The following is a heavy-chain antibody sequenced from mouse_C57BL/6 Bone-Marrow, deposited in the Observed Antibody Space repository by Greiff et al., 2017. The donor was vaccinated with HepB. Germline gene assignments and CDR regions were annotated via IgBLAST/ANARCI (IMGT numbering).Heavy chain of an antibody. D-gene: IGHD3-2*02. J-gene: IGHJ2*01. CDR2: IDPSDSYT. V-gene: IGHV1-50*01. Sequence: QVQLQQPGAELVKPGASVKLSCKASGYTFTSYWMQWVKQRPGQGLEWIGEIDPSDSYTNYNQKFKGKATLTVDTSSSTAYVQLSSLTSEDSAVYYCAILQAYFDYWGQGTTLTVSS. CDR1: GYTFTSYW. CDR3: AILQAYFDY.